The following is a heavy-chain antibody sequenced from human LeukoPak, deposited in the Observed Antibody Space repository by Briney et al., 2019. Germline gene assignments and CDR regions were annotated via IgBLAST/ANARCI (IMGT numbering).Heavy chain of an antibody. CDR3: VSCGTTTCIIRFDH. CDR1: GFPFSRYW. V-gene: IGHV3-7*01. CDR2: IKEDGSEK. J-gene: IGHJ4*02. Sequence: GGSLRLSCAASGFPFSRYWMNWVRQAPGTGLEWVASIKEDGSEKSYVDCVKSRFTISRDNSKNSLYLQMNSLRAEDTAVYYCVSCGTTTCIIRFDHWGQGTLVTVSS. D-gene: IGHD2-2*01.